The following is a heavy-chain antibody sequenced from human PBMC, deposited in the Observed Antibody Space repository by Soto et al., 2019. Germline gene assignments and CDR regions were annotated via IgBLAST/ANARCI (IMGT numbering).Heavy chain of an antibody. V-gene: IGHV1-2*02. Sequence: ASVKVSCKASGYTFTGYYIHWVRQAPGQGLEWMGWINPNSGGTNYAQDFQGRVTMTRDLSISTAYLELTRLKSDDTAVYYCAQRLQSLPYYYYGVDVWGQGTTVTVSS. J-gene: IGHJ6*02. D-gene: IGHD6-25*01. CDR3: AQRLQSLPYYYYGVDV. CDR2: INPNSGGT. CDR1: GYTFTGYY.